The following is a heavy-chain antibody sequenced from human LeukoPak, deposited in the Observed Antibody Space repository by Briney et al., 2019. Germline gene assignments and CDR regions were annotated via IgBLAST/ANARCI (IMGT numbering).Heavy chain of an antibody. CDR3: ARGDCGGDCYYGY. J-gene: IGHJ4*02. D-gene: IGHD2-21*02. Sequence: SETLSLTCTVSGGSISSYYWSWIRQPPGKGREWIGYIYYSGNTNYNPSLKSRVTISVDTSKNQFSLKLSSVTAADTAVYYCARGDCGGDCYYGYWGQGTLVTVSS. V-gene: IGHV4-59*01. CDR1: GGSISSYY. CDR2: IYYSGNT.